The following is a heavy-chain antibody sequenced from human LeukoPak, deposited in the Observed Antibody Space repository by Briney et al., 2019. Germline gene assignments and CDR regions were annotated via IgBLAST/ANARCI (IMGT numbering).Heavy chain of an antibody. CDR3: ARGALLWFGDRMEYYFDY. D-gene: IGHD3-10*01. Sequence: SETLSLTCTVSSGSITNYYWSWIRQPPGAGLEWIGFIYYSGNTNNNPSLRSRVTISVDTSKNQFSLKLSSMTAADTAVYYCARGALLWFGDRMEYYFDYWGQGTLLTVSS. V-gene: IGHV4-59*01. CDR1: SGSITNYY. J-gene: IGHJ4*02. CDR2: IYYSGNT.